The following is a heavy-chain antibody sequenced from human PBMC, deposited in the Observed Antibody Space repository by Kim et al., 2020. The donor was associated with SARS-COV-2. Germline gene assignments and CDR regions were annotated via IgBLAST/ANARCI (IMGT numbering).Heavy chain of an antibody. CDR2: ISPKSGGT. CDR1: GYTFTDYY. D-gene: IGHD7-27*01. J-gene: IGHJ4*02. CDR3: AIDIKKSRYWGYYFDY. V-gene: IGHV1-2*06. Sequence: ASVKVSCKASGYTFTDYYVHWVRQAPGQGPEWMGRISPKSGGTNSAQQFQGRVTLTRDTSISTAYMELRSLTSDDTAAYYCAIDIKKSRYWGYYFDYWGQGTLVTVSS.